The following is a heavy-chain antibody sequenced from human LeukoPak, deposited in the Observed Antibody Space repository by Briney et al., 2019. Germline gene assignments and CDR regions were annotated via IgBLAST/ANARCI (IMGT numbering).Heavy chain of an antibody. V-gene: IGHV1-2*02. Sequence: ASVQVSCTASGYTFTGYYMHWVRQAPGQGLEWMGWINPNSGGTNYAQKPQGRVTMTTDTSTSTAYMELRSLRSDDTAVYYCARDRGPDENYDFWSGYRYYYYYYMDVWGKGTTVTVSS. CDR3: ARDRGPDENYDFWSGYRYYYYYYMDV. CDR1: GYTFTGYY. CDR2: INPNSGGT. J-gene: IGHJ6*03. D-gene: IGHD3-3*01.